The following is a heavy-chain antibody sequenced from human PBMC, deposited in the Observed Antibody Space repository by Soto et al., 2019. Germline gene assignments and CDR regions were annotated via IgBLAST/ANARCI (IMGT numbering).Heavy chain of an antibody. D-gene: IGHD1-26*01. CDR1: GFTFTSSA. Sequence: SVKVSCKASGFTFTSSAVQWVRQARGQRLEWIGWIVVGSGNTNYAQKFQERVTITRDMSTSTAYMELSSLRSEDTAVYYCAAVGGSYYPRAFDIWGQGTMVTVSS. CDR2: IVVGSGNT. J-gene: IGHJ3*02. CDR3: AAVGGSYYPRAFDI. V-gene: IGHV1-58*01.